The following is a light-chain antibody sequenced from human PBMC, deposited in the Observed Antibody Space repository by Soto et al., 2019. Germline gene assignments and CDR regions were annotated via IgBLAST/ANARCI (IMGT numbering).Light chain of an antibody. J-gene: IGLJ3*02. V-gene: IGLV1-47*02. CDR1: RTNFRSNF. CDR2: NNN. CDR3: STWDDSLSGPV. Sequence: QAVVTQPPSASGTPGQSVTISCSGSRTNFRSNFVYWYQQLPGTDPRLLIYNNNQRPSGVPGRFSGSKFGTSASLAISGLRSEDEADYYCSTWDDSLSGPVFGGGTKLTVL.